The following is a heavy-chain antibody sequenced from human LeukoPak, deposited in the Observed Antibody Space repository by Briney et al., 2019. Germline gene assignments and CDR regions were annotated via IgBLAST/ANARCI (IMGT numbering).Heavy chain of an antibody. D-gene: IGHD2-15*01. CDR3: ARDIGASCYYC. Sequence: PGGSLRLSCAASGFSFSSYAMTWVRQGPGKGLEWVSRISDSGDVTYYADSVKGRFTISRDNSRNTLYLQMNSLRAEDTAVYYCARDIGASCYYCWGQGTLVTVSS. CDR1: GFSFSSYA. J-gene: IGHJ4*02. CDR2: ISDSGDVT. V-gene: IGHV3-23*01.